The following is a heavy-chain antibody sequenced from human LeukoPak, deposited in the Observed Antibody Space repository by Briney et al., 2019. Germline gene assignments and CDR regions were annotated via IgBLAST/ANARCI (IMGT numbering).Heavy chain of an antibody. D-gene: IGHD5-24*01. CDR1: GYTFTSYY. CDR3: ARAPWLHMGDY. CDR2: INPSGGST. Sequence: ASVKVSCKASGYTFTSYYMHWVRQAPGQGLEWMGIINPSGGSTSYAQKFQGRVAMTRDTSTSTVYMELSSLRSEDTAVYYCARAPWLHMGDYWGQGTLVTVSS. J-gene: IGHJ4*02. V-gene: IGHV1-46*01.